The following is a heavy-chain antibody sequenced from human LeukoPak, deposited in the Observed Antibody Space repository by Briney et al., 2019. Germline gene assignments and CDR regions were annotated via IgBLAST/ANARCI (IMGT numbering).Heavy chain of an antibody. CDR3: ARSTYQLLDWFDP. D-gene: IGHD2-2*01. Sequence: ASVKVSCKASGYTFTSYGISWVRQAPGQGLEWMGIINPSGGSTSYAQKFQGRVTMTRDTSTSTVYMELSSLRSEDTAVYYCARSTYQLLDWFDPWGQGTLVTVSS. J-gene: IGHJ5*02. V-gene: IGHV1-46*01. CDR2: INPSGGST. CDR1: GYTFTSYG.